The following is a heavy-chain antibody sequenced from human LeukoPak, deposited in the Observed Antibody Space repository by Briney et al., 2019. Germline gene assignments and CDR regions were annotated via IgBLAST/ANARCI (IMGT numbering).Heavy chain of an antibody. CDR3: ARSNYGGTDY. D-gene: IGHD4-23*01. CDR1: GFTFSSYW. CDR2: ISSSSSYI. J-gene: IGHJ4*02. Sequence: GGSLRLSCAASGFTFSSYWMSWVRQAPGKGLEWVSSISSSSSYIYYADSVKGRFTISRDNAKNSLYLQMNSLRAEDTAVYYCARSNYGGTDYWGQGTLVTVSS. V-gene: IGHV3-21*01.